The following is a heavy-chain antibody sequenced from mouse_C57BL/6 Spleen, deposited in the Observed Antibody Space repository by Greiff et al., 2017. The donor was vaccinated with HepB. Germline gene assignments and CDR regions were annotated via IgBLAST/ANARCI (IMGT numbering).Heavy chain of an antibody. D-gene: IGHD1-1*01. CDR2: IFPGSGST. V-gene: IGHV1-75*01. J-gene: IGHJ4*01. Sequence: VQLQQSGPELVKPGASVKISCKASGYTFTDYYINWVKQRPGQGLEWIGWIFPGSGSTYYNEKFKGKATLTVDKSSSTAYMLLSSLTSEDSAVYFCARVRVGYYGSSRYYYAMDYWGQGTSVTVSS. CDR3: ARVRVGYYGSSRYYYAMDY. CDR1: GYTFTDYY.